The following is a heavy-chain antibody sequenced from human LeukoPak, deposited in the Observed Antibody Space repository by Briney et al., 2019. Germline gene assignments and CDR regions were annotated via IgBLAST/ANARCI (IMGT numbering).Heavy chain of an antibody. CDR3: ARDYQLLLLWDCFDP. CDR2: VSADNGET. CDR1: GSSFNTYG. V-gene: IGHV1-18*01. Sequence: ASVKVSCKASGSSFNTYGISWVRQAPGQGLEWMGWVSADNGETNYAQKFQGRVTMTTDTSTSTAYMELRSLRSDDTAVYYCARDYQLLLLWDCFDPWGQGTLVSVSS. J-gene: IGHJ5*02. D-gene: IGHD2-2*01.